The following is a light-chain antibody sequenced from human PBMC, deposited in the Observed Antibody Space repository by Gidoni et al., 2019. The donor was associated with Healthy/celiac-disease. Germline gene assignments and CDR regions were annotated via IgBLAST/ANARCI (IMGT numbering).Light chain of an antibody. V-gene: IGKV3-15*01. CDR2: GAS. J-gene: IGKJ2*01. Sequence: DIVMTQSPATLSVSPGERATLSCRASQSVSSNLAWYQQKPGQAPRLLIYGASTRATGIPARFRGSGSGTEFTLTISSLQSEDFAVYYCQQYNNWPPYTFGQGTKLEIK. CDR3: QQYNNWPPYT. CDR1: QSVSSN.